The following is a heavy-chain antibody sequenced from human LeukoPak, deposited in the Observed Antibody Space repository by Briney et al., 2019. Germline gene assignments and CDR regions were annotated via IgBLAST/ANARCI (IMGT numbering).Heavy chain of an antibody. Sequence: PGGSLRLSCATSGFTFRSYGMHWVRQAPGKGLEWVAFIRDGGSNEYYADSVKGRFTISRDNSKNTLYLQMNSLKTEDAAVYYCAKALYGGISSGFDYWGQGTLVTVSS. CDR3: AKALYGGISSGFDY. CDR2: IRDGGSNE. CDR1: GFTFRSYG. V-gene: IGHV3-30*02. D-gene: IGHD4-23*01. J-gene: IGHJ4*02.